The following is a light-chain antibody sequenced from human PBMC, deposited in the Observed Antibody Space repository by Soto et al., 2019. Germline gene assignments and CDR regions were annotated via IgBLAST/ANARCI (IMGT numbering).Light chain of an antibody. CDR2: GAS. CDR1: QSVSSN. J-gene: IGKJ4*01. Sequence: EIVMTQSPATLSVSPGERATLSCRASQSVSSNLAWYQQKPGQAPRLLIYGASTRATGIPARFSGSGSGTELTLTISSLQSEDFAVYYCQQYNNAGFGGGTKVDIK. CDR3: QQYNNAG. V-gene: IGKV3-15*01.